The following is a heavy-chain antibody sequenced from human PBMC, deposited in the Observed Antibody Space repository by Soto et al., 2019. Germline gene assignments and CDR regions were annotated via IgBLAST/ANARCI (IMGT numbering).Heavy chain of an antibody. CDR1: GGSISSGGYY. CDR3: ARDVTTGIDY. J-gene: IGHJ4*02. CDR2: IYYSGST. V-gene: IGHV4-31*03. D-gene: IGHD4-17*01. Sequence: SETLSLTCTVSGGSISSGGYYWSWIRQHPGKGLEWIGYIYYSGSTYYNPSLKSRVTISVDTSKNQFSLKLSSVTAADTAVYYCARDVTTGIDYWGQGTLVTVSS.